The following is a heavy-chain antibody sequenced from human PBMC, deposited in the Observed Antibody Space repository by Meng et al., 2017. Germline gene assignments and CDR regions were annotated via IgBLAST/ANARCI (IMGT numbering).Heavy chain of an antibody. Sequence: ASVKVSCKASGYTFTRYYMHWVRQAPGQGLEWMGLINPNGGSTRYAQKFQGRVTMTRDTSTNTAYVELSSLRSEDTAVYYCVRSQYIAQLTGSFDYWGQGTLVTVSS. CDR1: GYTFTRYY. CDR3: VRSQYIAQLTGSFDY. D-gene: IGHD6-6*01. V-gene: IGHV1-46*01. J-gene: IGHJ4*02. CDR2: INPNGGST.